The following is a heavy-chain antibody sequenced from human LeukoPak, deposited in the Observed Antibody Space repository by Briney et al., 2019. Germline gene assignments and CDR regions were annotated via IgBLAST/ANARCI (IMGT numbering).Heavy chain of an antibody. J-gene: IGHJ4*02. V-gene: IGHV3-30-3*01. CDR1: GFTFSSYA. CDR2: ISYDGSNK. D-gene: IGHD6-19*01. Sequence: PGRSLRLSCAASGFTFSSYAMHWVRQAPGKGLEWVAVISYDGSNKYYADPVKGRFTISRDNSKNTLYLQMNSLRAEDTAVYYCAREKAVAGTSFDYWGQGTLVTVSS. CDR3: AREKAVAGTSFDY.